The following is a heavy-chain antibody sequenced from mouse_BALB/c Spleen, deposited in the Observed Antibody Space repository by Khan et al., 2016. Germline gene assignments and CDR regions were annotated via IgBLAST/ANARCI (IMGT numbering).Heavy chain of an antibody. CDR3: ASDPPFDY. Sequence: EVQLQESGPDLVKPSQSLSLTCTVTGYSITSGYSWHWIWQFPGNKLEWMGYIHYSGSTTYNPSLKSRISITRDTSKNQFFLQLNSVTTEDTATYYCASDPPFDYWGQGTTLTVSS. V-gene: IGHV3-1*02. CDR1: GYSITSGYS. J-gene: IGHJ2*01. CDR2: IHYSGST.